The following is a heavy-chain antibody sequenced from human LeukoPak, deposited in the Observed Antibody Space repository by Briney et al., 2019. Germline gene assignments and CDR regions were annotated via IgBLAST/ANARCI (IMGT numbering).Heavy chain of an antibody. Sequence: SQTLSLTCTVSGDSVTSAGYFWTWIRQHPGKGLEWIGYISNSGTTSYNPSLKSRVSISVDTSDNLFSLSLRSVTAADTAVYYCARDVVVTSSPDAFDIWGQGTVATVSS. D-gene: IGHD2-21*02. J-gene: IGHJ3*02. CDR2: ISNSGTT. CDR3: ARDVVVTSSPDAFDI. CDR1: GDSVTSAGYF. V-gene: IGHV4-31*03.